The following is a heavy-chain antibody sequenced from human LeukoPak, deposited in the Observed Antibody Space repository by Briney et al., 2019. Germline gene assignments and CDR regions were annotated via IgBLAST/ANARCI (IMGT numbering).Heavy chain of an antibody. Sequence: GASVKVSCKASGGTFSSYAISWVRQAPGQGLEWMGRITPILGIANYAQKFQGRVTITADKSTSTAYMELSSLRSEDTAVYYCARGSGQQLDLLDYWGQGTLVTVSS. CDR3: ARGSGQQLDLLDY. D-gene: IGHD6-13*01. V-gene: IGHV1-69*04. J-gene: IGHJ4*02. CDR1: GGTFSSYA. CDR2: ITPILGIA.